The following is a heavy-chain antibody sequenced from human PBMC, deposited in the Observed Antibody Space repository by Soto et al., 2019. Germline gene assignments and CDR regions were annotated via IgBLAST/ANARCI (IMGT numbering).Heavy chain of an antibody. J-gene: IGHJ4*02. D-gene: IGHD1-26*01. CDR3: ESYNSWSFY. CDR1: GFNLSIYW. Sequence: RLSCAASGFNLSIYWMHWLRQDQVEGLVWVSRISGDGSDTTYADSVKGRFTISRDNAKNMLYLQMNSLRAEDTAVYYCESYNSWSFYWGQGTLVTVSS. V-gene: IGHV3-74*03. CDR2: ISGDGSDT.